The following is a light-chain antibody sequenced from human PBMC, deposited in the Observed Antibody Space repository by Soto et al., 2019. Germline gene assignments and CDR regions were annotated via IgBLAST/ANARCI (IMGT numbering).Light chain of an antibody. Sequence: QSALTQPASVSGSPGQSITISCTGTSSDIGGYNYVSWYQQYPGKAPKLMIYDVSNRPSGVSNRFSGSKSGNTASLTISGRQAEDEADYYCSSYTSSSTRVFGTGTKLTVL. CDR3: SSYTSSSTRV. V-gene: IGLV2-14*01. CDR1: SSDIGGYNY. J-gene: IGLJ1*01. CDR2: DVS.